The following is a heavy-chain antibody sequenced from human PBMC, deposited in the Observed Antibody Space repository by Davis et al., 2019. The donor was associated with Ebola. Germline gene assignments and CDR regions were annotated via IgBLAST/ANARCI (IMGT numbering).Heavy chain of an antibody. CDR1: GFTFSSYA. V-gene: IGHV3-30*04. D-gene: IGHD1-1*01. Sequence: GESLKISCAASGFTFSSYAMHWVRQAPGKGLEWVALISYDGRNEHYADYVKGRFSVTRDNSKNTLYLQINSLRPDDTAVYYCAREKWPGFDYWGQGTLVTVSS. CDR3: AREKWPGFDY. J-gene: IGHJ4*02. CDR2: ISYDGRNE.